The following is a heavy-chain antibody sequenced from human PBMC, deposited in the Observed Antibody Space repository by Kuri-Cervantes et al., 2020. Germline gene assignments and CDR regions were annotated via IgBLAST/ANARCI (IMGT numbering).Heavy chain of an antibody. D-gene: IGHD4-11*01. CDR1: GFTFSSYG. CDR2: IWYDGSNK. J-gene: IGHJ5*02. Sequence: GESLKISCAASGFTFSSYGMHWVRQAPGKGLEWVAVIWYDGSNKYYADSVKGRFTISRDNSKNTLYLQMNSLRAEDTAVYYCARGVGYSNSGRFDPWGQGTLVTVSS. CDR3: ARGVGYSNSGRFDP. V-gene: IGHV3-33*01.